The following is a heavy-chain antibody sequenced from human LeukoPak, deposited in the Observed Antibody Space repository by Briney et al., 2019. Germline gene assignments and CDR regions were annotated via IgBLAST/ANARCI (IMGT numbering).Heavy chain of an antibody. CDR3: ARYYYDSSGYYYYFDY. V-gene: IGHV1-69*05. J-gene: IGHJ4*02. Sequence: ASVTVSCKASGGTFSSYAISWVRQAPGQGLEWMGGIIPIFGTANYAQKFQGRVTITTDESTSTAYMELSSLRSEDTAVYYCARYYYDSSGYYYYFDYWGQGTLVTVSS. D-gene: IGHD3-22*01. CDR2: IIPIFGTA. CDR1: GGTFSSYA.